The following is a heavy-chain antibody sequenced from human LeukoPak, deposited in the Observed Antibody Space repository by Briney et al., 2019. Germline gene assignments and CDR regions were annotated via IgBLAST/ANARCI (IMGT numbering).Heavy chain of an antibody. CDR3: VRDRDSWNDFDH. D-gene: IGHD1-1*01. Sequence: PGGSLRLSCVASGFSFSSCWMTWVRQAPGKGLEWVANIRKDGREIYYADSMKGRFTISRDNSKNSLYLQIHSLRAEDTGVYYCVRDRDSWNDFDHWGQGTLVTVSS. V-gene: IGHV3-7*01. CDR1: GFSFSSCW. J-gene: IGHJ5*02. CDR2: IRKDGREI.